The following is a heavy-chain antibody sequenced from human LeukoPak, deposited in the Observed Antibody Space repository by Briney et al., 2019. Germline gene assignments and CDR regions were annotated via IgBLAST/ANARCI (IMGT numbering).Heavy chain of an antibody. D-gene: IGHD6-13*01. Sequence: SETLSLPCADSRGSLTRDYRTWIRQPPRKGLGWIVYIYYSGGTNYNPSLKSRVIISVDTSKNQFSLKLNSVTAADTAVYYCARHPSASSWYDNWGQGILVTVST. CDR3: ARHPSASSWYDN. CDR2: IYYSGGT. V-gene: IGHV4-59*08. CDR1: RGSLTRDY. J-gene: IGHJ5*02.